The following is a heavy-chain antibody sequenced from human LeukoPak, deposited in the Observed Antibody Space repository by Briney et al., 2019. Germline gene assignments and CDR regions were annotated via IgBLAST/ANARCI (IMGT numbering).Heavy chain of an antibody. CDR1: GGAISSSNW. J-gene: IGHJ4*02. V-gene: IGHV4-4*02. D-gene: IGHD6-13*01. CDR3: ASLEQQLAYFDY. CDR2: IYHSGST. Sequence: SETLSLTCAVPGGAISSSNWWSWVRQPPGKGLEWIGEIYHSGSTNYNPSLKSRVTISVDKSKNQFSLKLSSVTAADTAVYYCASLEQQLAYFDYWGQGTLVTVSS.